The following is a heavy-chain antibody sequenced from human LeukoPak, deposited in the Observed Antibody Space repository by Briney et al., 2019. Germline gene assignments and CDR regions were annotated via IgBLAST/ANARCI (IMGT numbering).Heavy chain of an antibody. CDR1: GGSISSSRYY. J-gene: IGHJ4*02. CDR3: ARLDDRAARIAVGRSSTWSSRRGFDY. D-gene: IGHD6-13*01. V-gene: IGHV4-39*01. CDR2: IYYSGST. Sequence: SETLSLTCTVSGGSISSSRYYWGWIRQPPGKGLEGIGGIYYSGSTYYNPSLKSRVTISLDTSKNQFSLKLNSVTAADTAVYYCARLDDRAARIAVGRSSTWSSRRGFDYWGQGTLVTVSS.